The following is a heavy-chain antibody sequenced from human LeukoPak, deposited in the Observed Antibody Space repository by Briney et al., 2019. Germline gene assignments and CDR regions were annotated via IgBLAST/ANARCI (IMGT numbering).Heavy chain of an antibody. J-gene: IGHJ4*02. Sequence: GGSLRLSCAASGFSLSRYWMSWVRQAPGKGLEWVSTISGGGTTYYADSVKGRFTISRDNSKNTLYLQMNSLRAEDTAVYYCAKGYGYSGYEALDYWGQGSLVTVSS. CDR2: ISGGGTT. CDR1: GFSLSRYW. D-gene: IGHD5-12*01. V-gene: IGHV3-23*01. CDR3: AKGYGYSGYEALDY.